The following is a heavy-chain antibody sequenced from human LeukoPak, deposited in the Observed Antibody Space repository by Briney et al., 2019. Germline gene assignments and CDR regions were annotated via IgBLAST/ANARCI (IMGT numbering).Heavy chain of an antibody. CDR2: ISSSSSYI. D-gene: IGHD6-6*01. CDR3: ARDLSYSSSSGGAFDI. CDR1: GFTFSSYS. V-gene: IGHV3-21*01. Sequence: PGGSLRLSCAASGFTFSSYSMNWVRQAPGKGLEWVSSISSSSSYIYYADSVKGRFTISRDNAKNSLYLQMNSLRAEDTAVYYCARDLSYSSSSGGAFDIWGQGTMVTASS. J-gene: IGHJ3*02.